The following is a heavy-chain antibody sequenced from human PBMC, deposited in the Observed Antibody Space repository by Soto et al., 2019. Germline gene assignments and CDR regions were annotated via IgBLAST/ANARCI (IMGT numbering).Heavy chain of an antibody. CDR2: IYYSGST. CDR3: ARHGAIAAPLDY. Sequence: SETLSLTCTVSGGSISSSSYYWGWIRQPPGKGLEWIGSIYYSGSTYYNPSLKSRVTISVDTSKNQFSLKLSSVTAADTAVYYCARHGAIAAPLDYRGQGALLTVSS. D-gene: IGHD6-25*01. CDR1: GGSISSSSYY. J-gene: IGHJ4*01. V-gene: IGHV4-39*01.